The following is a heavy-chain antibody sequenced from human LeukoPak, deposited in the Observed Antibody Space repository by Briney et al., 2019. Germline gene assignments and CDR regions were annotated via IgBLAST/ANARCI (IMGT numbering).Heavy chain of an antibody. CDR2: INHSGST. Sequence: PSETLSLTCAVYGGSFSGYYWSWIRQPPGKGLEWIGEINHSGSTNYNPSLKSRVTISVDTSKNQFSLKLSSVTAADTAVYYCARVSGYSSGWYQGHYFDYWGQGTLVTVSS. V-gene: IGHV4-34*01. J-gene: IGHJ4*02. CDR3: ARVSGYSSGWYQGHYFDY. D-gene: IGHD6-19*01. CDR1: GGSFSGYY.